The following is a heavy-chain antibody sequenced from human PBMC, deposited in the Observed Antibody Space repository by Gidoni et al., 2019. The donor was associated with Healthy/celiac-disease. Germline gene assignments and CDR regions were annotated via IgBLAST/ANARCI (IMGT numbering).Heavy chain of an antibody. Sequence: QVQLVQSGAEVKKPGASVKVSCKASGYTFTSYYMHWVRQAPGQGLEWMGIINPSGGSTSYAQKFQGRVTMTRDTSTSTVYMELSSLRSEDTAVYYCARPSTVTAHHDAFDIWGQGTMVTVSS. CDR1: GYTFTSYY. J-gene: IGHJ3*02. CDR3: ARPSTVTAHHDAFDI. D-gene: IGHD4-17*01. CDR2: INPSGGST. V-gene: IGHV1-46*01.